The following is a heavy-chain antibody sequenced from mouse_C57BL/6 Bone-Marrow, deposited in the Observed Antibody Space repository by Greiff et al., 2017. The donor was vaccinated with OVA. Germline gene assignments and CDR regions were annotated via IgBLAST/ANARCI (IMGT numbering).Heavy chain of an antibody. CDR2: IDPANGNT. V-gene: IGHV14-3*01. J-gene: IGHJ2*01. Sequence: EVQLQQSGAELVKPGASVKLSCTASGFNIKKTYMHWVKQRPEQGLEWIGRIDPANGNTKYAPKFQGKATITADTSSNTAYLQLSSLTSEDTAIYYCARAWYYGSARYFDYWGQGTTLTVSS. CDR3: ARAWYYGSARYFDY. D-gene: IGHD1-1*01. CDR1: GFNIKKTY.